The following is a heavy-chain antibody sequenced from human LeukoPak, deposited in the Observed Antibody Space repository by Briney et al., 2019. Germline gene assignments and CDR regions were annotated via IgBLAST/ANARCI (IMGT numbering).Heavy chain of an antibody. J-gene: IGHJ6*02. D-gene: IGHD3-10*01. V-gene: IGHV1-18*01. CDR1: GYTFITYG. CDR2: ISAYDVNT. Sequence: GASVKVSCKTSGYTFITYGISWVRQAHGQGLEWMGWISAYDVNTKYSRKFHGRVTMTKDTSTSTAFMELRSLRYDDTAVYYCARGGGFGDYFYYGMDVWGQGTTVTVSS. CDR3: ARGGGFGDYFYYGMDV.